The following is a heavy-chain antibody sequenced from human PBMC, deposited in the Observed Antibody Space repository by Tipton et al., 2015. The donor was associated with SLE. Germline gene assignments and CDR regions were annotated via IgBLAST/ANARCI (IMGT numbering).Heavy chain of an antibody. CDR1: GQSLSGFY. CDR3: ARHDTNYGRNWFDP. Sequence: TLSLTCAVYGQSLSGFYWSWIRQPPGKGPEWIGRITNNGNTYSIPSLQSRVTMSVDTSKNHFSLKLSSVTAADTAVYYCARHDTNYGRNWFDPWGQGTLVTVSS. J-gene: IGHJ5*02. D-gene: IGHD2-8*01. V-gene: IGHV4-34*01. CDR2: ITNNGNT.